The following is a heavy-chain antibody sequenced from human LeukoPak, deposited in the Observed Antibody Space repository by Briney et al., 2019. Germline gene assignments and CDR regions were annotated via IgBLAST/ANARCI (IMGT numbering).Heavy chain of an antibody. CDR3: ARDNYYDSSGYYDAPYYFDY. V-gene: IGHV3-48*04. Sequence: GGSLRLSCAASGFTFNSYNMNWVRQAPGKGLEWVSYISSGSGTIYYADSVEGRFTISRDNAKNSLYLQMNSLRAEDTAVYYCARDNYYDSSGYYDAPYYFDYWGQGTLVTVSS. CDR2: ISSGSGTI. D-gene: IGHD3-22*01. CDR1: GFTFNSYN. J-gene: IGHJ4*02.